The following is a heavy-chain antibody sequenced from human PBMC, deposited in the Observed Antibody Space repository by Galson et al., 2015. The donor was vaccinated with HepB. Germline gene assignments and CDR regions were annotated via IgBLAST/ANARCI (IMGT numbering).Heavy chain of an antibody. J-gene: IGHJ4*02. CDR1: GYSFTSYW. CDR3: ARVRYGDFELFYFDY. D-gene: IGHD4-17*01. V-gene: IGHV5-51*03. CDR2: IYLRDSET. Sequence: QSGAEVKKPGESLKISCKGSGYSFTSYWLGWVRQMPGKGLEWMGIIYLRDSETRYSPPFQGQVTISADKSISTVYLQWSSLKASDTAMYYCARVRYGDFELFYFDYWGQGTLVTVSS.